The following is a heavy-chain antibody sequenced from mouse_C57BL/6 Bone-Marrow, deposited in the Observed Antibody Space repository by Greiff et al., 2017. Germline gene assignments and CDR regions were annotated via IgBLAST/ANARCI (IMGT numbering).Heavy chain of an antibody. V-gene: IGHV1-64*01. CDR3: ARRRLGYYGSSGYFDV. J-gene: IGHJ1*03. CDR2: IHPNSGST. CDR1: GYTFTSYW. D-gene: IGHD1-1*01. Sequence: QVHVKQSGAELVKPGASVKLSCKASGYTFTSYWMHWVKQRPGQGLEWIGMIHPNSGSTNYNEKFKSKATLTVDKSSSPAYMQLSSLTSEDSAVYYCARRRLGYYGSSGYFDVWGTGTTVTVSS.